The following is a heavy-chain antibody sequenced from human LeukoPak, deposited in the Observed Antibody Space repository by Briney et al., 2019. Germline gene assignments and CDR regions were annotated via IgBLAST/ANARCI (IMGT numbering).Heavy chain of an antibody. Sequence: GASVKVSCKASGGAFSSYSISWVRQAPGQGLEWMGRIIPILGIANYAQKFQGRVTITADKSTSTAYMELSSLRSEGTAVYYCANSERWELGGWLDPWGQGTLVTVSS. CDR1: GGAFSSYS. D-gene: IGHD1-26*01. V-gene: IGHV1-69*02. CDR3: ANSERWELGGWLDP. CDR2: IIPILGIA. J-gene: IGHJ5*02.